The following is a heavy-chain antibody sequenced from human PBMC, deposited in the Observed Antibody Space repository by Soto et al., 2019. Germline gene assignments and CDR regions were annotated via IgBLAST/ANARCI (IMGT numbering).Heavy chain of an antibody. V-gene: IGHV4-59*02. CDR2: ISYSGTS. J-gene: IGHJ5*02. Sequence: QVQLQASGPGLVKPSETLSLTCSVSFNSVSDFHWGWIRHSPGKGLEWIGYISYSGTSNYNPSLKSRLSMSVDTSKNQYSLKGTSVTAADTAIYNCARAKYNNDAGSHFFFYPWGQGTLVTVSS. D-gene: IGHD3-10*01. CDR3: ARAKYNNDAGSHFFFYP. CDR1: FNSVSDFH.